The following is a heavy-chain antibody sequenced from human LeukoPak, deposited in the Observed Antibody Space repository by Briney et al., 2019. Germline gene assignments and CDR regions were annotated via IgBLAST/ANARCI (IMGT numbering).Heavy chain of an antibody. CDR3: ARDQGTGVNWFDP. CDR1: GVSISSYS. Sequence: SETLSLTCTVSGVSISSYSWSWVRQPPGKGLEWVGYIYYSGSTTYNPSLKSRATISVDTSKNQFSLKLSSVTAADTAVYYWARDQGTGVNWFDPWGQGTLVTVSS. CDR2: IYYSGST. J-gene: IGHJ5*02. D-gene: IGHD3-10*01. V-gene: IGHV4-59*01.